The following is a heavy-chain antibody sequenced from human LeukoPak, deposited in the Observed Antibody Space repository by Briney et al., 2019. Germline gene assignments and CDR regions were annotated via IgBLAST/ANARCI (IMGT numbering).Heavy chain of an antibody. J-gene: IGHJ3*02. Sequence: PSQTPSLTCTVSGGSISSGSYYWSWIRQPAGKGLEWIGRIYTSGSTNYNPSLKSRVTISVDTSKNQFSLKLSSVTAADTAVYYCARYSSTWYDAFDIWGQGTMVTVSS. CDR3: ARYSSTWYDAFDI. CDR1: GGSISSGSYY. V-gene: IGHV4-61*02. D-gene: IGHD6-13*01. CDR2: IYTSGST.